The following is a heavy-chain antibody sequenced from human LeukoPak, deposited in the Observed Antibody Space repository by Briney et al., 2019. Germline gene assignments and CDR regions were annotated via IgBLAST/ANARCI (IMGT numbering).Heavy chain of an antibody. CDR2: IIPILGIA. V-gene: IGHV1-69*04. J-gene: IGHJ3*02. D-gene: IGHD3-22*01. CDR1: GGTFSSYA. CDR3: ARDMENYYDSRGYAFDI. Sequence: ASVKFSCKASGGTFSSYAISWVRQAPGQGLEWMGRIIPILGIANYAQKFQGRVTITADKSTSTAYMELSSLRSEDTAVYYCARDMENYYDSRGYAFDIWGQGTMVTVSS.